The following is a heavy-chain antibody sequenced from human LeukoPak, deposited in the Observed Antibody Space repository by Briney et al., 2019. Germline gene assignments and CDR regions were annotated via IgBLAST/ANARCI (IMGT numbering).Heavy chain of an antibody. V-gene: IGHV1-18*01. D-gene: IGHD2-2*01. CDR1: GYTFTSYA. CDR2: ISAYNGNT. Sequence: GASVKVSCKASGYTFTSYAMNWVRQAPGQGLEWMEWISAYNGNTNYAQKLQGRVTMTTDTSTSTAYMELRSLRSDDTAVYYCARDWIRYCSSTSCYLSDYWGQGTLVTVSS. J-gene: IGHJ4*02. CDR3: ARDWIRYCSSTSCYLSDY.